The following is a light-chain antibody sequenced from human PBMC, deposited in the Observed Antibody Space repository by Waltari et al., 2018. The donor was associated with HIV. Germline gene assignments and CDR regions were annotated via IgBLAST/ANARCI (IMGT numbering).Light chain of an antibody. CDR1: QSVVQSSNKKSH. Sequence: DIVMTQSPDSLAVSLGETATVNCKSSQSVVQSSNKKSHLAWYQNKAGQPPKLLLYSPSSRESGVPDRVRGSGSGTVFTLTITSLQAEDVAIYYCQQYYSSPFPFGPGTRVEIK. CDR2: SPS. CDR3: QQYYSSPFP. V-gene: IGKV4-1*01. J-gene: IGKJ3*01.